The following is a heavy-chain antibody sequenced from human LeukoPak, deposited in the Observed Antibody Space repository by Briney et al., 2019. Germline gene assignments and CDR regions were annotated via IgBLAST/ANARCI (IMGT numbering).Heavy chain of an antibody. CDR1: GFTVDSNY. CDR3: ARVSGPEPYYYDSSGYLPNDY. Sequence: PGGSLRLSCAASGFTVDSNYLSWVRQAPGKGLEWVSTIYTGGNTYYAASVKGRFTISRDFSKNTVFLHMNSLRAEDTAMYYCARVSGPEPYYYDSSGYLPNDYWGQGTLVTVSS. D-gene: IGHD3-22*01. CDR2: IYTGGNT. V-gene: IGHV3-53*01. J-gene: IGHJ4*02.